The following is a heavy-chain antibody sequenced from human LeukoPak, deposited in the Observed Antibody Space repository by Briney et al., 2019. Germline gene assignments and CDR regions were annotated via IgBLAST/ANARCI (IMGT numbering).Heavy chain of an antibody. CDR3: ARQTSVLLWFGELLYNAFDI. D-gene: IGHD3-10*01. V-gene: IGHV4-34*01. CDR2: INHSGST. Sequence: SETLSLTCAVYGGSFSGYYWSWIRQPPGKGLEWIGEINHSGSTNYNPSLKSRVTISVDTSKNQFSLKLSSVTAADTAVYYCARQTSVLLWFGELLYNAFDIWGQGTMVTVSS. CDR1: GGSFSGYY. J-gene: IGHJ3*02.